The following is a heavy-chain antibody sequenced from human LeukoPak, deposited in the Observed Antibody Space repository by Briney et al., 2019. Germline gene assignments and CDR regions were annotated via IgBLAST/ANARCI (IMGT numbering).Heavy chain of an antibody. V-gene: IGHV4-59*08. CDR1: GGSISSYY. Sequence: SETLSLTCTVSGGSISSYYWSWIRQPPGKGLEWIGYIYYSGSTNYNPSLKSRVTISVDTSKNQFSLKLSSATAADTAVYYCAAGDIVVVPADSGAFDIWGQGTMVTVSS. CDR2: IYYSGST. CDR3: AAGDIVVVPADSGAFDI. D-gene: IGHD2-2*01. J-gene: IGHJ3*02.